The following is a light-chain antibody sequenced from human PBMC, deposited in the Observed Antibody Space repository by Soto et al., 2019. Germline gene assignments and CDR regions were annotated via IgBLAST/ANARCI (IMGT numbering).Light chain of an antibody. V-gene: IGKV3-15*01. CDR2: GAS. J-gene: IGKJ1*01. Sequence: EIEMTQSQATLSLAPGERVTLSCRASESVSTNLAWYQQKAGQAPRLLIYGASTRATGIPARFSGSGSGTEFTLTISSLQSEDFAVYYCQQYSIWRTVGQGTKVDSK. CDR3: QQYSIWRT. CDR1: ESVSTN.